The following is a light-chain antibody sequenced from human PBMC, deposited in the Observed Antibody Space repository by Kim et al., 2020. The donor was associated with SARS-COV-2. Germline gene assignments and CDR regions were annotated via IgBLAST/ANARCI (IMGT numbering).Light chain of an antibody. CDR1: QSISGW. V-gene: IGKV1-5*03. CDR3: QQYNSYSFT. CDR2: KAS. J-gene: IGKJ3*01. Sequence: DIQMTQFPSTLSASVGDRVTITCRASQSISGWLAWYQQRPGKAPKLLVYKASNLESGVPSRFSGSGSGTEFTLTISSLQPDDFATDYCQQYNSYSFTFGPGTKVDIK.